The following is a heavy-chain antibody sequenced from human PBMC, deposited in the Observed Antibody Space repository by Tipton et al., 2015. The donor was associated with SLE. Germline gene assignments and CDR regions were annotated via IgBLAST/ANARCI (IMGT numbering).Heavy chain of an antibody. J-gene: IGHJ4*02. CDR3: ARVVVGAFDY. D-gene: IGHD2-15*01. Sequence: QLVQSGVEVKKPGASVKVSCKASGYTFIHKDISWVRQAPGQGLEFMGWISVYNGYTNYAQKFQGRVTLTTDTSTSTAYMELRSLRSDDTAVYYCARVVVGAFDYWGQGTLVTVSS. CDR2: ISVYNGYT. CDR1: GYTFIHKD. V-gene: IGHV1-18*01.